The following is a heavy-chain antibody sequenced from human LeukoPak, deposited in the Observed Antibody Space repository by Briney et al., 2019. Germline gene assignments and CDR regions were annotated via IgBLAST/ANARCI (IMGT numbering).Heavy chain of an antibody. J-gene: IGHJ4*02. CDR1: GLTFSSHW. CDR2: INTDGSHT. D-gene: IGHD6-19*01. CDR3: ARGASGGWYAIDY. V-gene: IGHV3-74*03. Sequence: GGSLRLSCAASGLTFSSHWMHWVRQAPGKGLVWVSLINTDGSHTKYADSMKGRFTISRDNAKNTVSLQMNSLRADDTAVYYCARGASGGWYAIDYWGQGTLVTVSS.